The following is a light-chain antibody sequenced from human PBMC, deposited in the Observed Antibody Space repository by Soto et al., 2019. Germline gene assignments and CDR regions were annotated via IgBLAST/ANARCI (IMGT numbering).Light chain of an antibody. Sequence: QSVLTQPASVSGSPGQSITISCTGTSSDVGGYNYVSWYQQHPGKAPKLMIYDVSNRPSGVSNRFSGSKSGNTASLTISGLQAEDEADYYCRSYTSSSTSGFGGGTQLTVL. CDR3: RSYTSSSTSG. CDR1: SSDVGGYNY. CDR2: DVS. J-gene: IGLJ7*01. V-gene: IGLV2-14*01.